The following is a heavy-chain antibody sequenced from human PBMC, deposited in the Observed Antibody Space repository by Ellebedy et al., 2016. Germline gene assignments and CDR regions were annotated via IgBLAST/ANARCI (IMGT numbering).Heavy chain of an antibody. CDR3: ARALTADDAY. V-gene: IGHV3-30*04. Sequence: GGSLRLSXAASGFTFSSSTMHWVRQAPAWGLEWVAGISFDGRSVHYADSVKGRFTISRDNSKNTLYLEMNNLRAEDTAVYYCARALTADDAYWGQGTLVTVSS. CDR1: GFTFSSST. D-gene: IGHD7-27*01. CDR2: ISFDGRSV. J-gene: IGHJ4*02.